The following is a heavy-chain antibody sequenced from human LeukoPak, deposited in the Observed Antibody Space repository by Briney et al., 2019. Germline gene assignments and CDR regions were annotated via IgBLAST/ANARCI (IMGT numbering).Heavy chain of an antibody. V-gene: IGHV1-69*05. D-gene: IGHD3-22*01. CDR3: ARDQAITMIVDRAFDI. J-gene: IGHJ3*02. Sequence: GASVKVSCKASGGTFSSYAISWVRQAPGQGLEWMGGIIPIFGTANYAQKFQGRVTITTDESTSTAYMELSSLRSEDTAVYYCARDQAITMIVDRAFDIWGQGTMVTVSS. CDR1: GGTFSSYA. CDR2: IIPIFGTA.